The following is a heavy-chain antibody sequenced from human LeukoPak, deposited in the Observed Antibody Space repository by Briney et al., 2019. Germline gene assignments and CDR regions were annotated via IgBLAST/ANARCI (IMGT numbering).Heavy chain of an antibody. J-gene: IGHJ6*02. CDR3: ARRKLTYYYGMDV. V-gene: IGHV3-53*01. Sequence: PGGSLRLSCAASGFTVSSNYMSWVRQAPGKGLEWVSVIYSGGSTYYADSVKGRFTISRDNSKNTLYLQMNTLRAEDTAVYYCARRKLTYYYGMDVWGQGTTVTVSS. D-gene: IGHD1-7*01. CDR2: IYSGGST. CDR1: GFTVSSNY.